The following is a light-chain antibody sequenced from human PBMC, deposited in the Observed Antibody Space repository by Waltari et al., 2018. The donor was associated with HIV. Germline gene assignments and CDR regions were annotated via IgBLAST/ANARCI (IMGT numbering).Light chain of an antibody. J-gene: IGKJ3*01. CDR2: WAS. V-gene: IGKV4-1*01. CDR3: QRYYGSPFT. CDR1: QSLLYSSNNKNY. Sequence: DIVMTQSPDSLAVSLGERATINCKSSQSLLYSSNNKNYLAWYQQKPGQPPKLLIYWASTRQSGVPDRFSGSGSGTDFTLSISSLQAEDVAVYYCQRYYGSPFTFGPGTKVDIK.